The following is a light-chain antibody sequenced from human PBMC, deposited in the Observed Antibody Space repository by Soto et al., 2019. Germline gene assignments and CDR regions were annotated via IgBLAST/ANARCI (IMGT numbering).Light chain of an antibody. V-gene: IGKV3-20*01. CDR3: QQYGDSAIT. J-gene: IGKJ5*01. Sequence: EIVLTQSPGTLSLSPGERAALSCRASQSVRRSSLAWHQQRPGQAPRLLIYDASNRATGIPDRFSGSGSGTDFTLTISRLEPEDSVVYYCQQYGDSAITFGQGTRLEIK. CDR2: DAS. CDR1: QSVRRSS.